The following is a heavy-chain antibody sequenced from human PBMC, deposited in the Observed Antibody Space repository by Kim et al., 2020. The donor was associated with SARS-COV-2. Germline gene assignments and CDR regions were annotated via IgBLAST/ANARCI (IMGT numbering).Heavy chain of an antibody. V-gene: IGHV3-33*03. D-gene: IGHD3-10*01. CDR3: AKERHYGSGIDY. J-gene: IGHJ4*02. CDR2: K. Sequence: KDYADAGKCRFSISRNKSKNTLYLQMNSLRAEDTAVYYCAKERHYGSGIDYWGQGTLVTVSS.